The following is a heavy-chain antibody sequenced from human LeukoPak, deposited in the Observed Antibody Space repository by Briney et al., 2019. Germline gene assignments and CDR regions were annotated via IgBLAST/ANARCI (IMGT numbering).Heavy chain of an antibody. CDR1: GFTVGSHY. D-gene: IGHD3-10*01. CDR2: IYSGGNT. J-gene: IGHJ4*02. CDR3: ATGLPMVQGVIFGY. Sequence: GGSLRLSCAASGFTVGSHYMSWVRQAPGKGLEWVSVIYSGGNTYYADSVKGRFTISRDNSMNTLYLQMNSLRAEDTAVYYCATGLPMVQGVIFGYWGQGTLVTVSS. V-gene: IGHV3-53*01.